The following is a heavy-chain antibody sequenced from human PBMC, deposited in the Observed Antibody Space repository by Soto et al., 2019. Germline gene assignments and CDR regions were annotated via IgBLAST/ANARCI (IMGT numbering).Heavy chain of an antibody. D-gene: IGHD3-9*01. CDR1: GFTFSGYA. CDR3: AKESQPIH. Sequence: EVQLLESGGGLVQPGGSLRLSCADSGFTFSGYAMSWVRQAPGKGLEWVSVISGSGGSTNYADSVKGRFTISRDNSNNTLYLQMNSLRAEDTAVYYCAKESQPIHWGQGTLVTVSS. V-gene: IGHV3-23*01. J-gene: IGHJ4*02. CDR2: ISGSGGST.